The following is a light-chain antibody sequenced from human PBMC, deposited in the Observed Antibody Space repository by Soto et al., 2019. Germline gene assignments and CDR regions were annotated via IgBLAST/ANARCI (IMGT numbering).Light chain of an antibody. Sequence: QSVLTEPPSASGSPGQSVAISCTGTSSDVGGYNYVSWYQQHPGKAPTLMIYEVNKRPSGVPDRFSGSKSGNTASLTVSGPQAEDEADYYCSSYAGSSNVFGTGTKVTV. CDR2: EVN. CDR1: SSDVGGYNY. J-gene: IGLJ1*01. V-gene: IGLV2-8*01. CDR3: SSYAGSSNV.